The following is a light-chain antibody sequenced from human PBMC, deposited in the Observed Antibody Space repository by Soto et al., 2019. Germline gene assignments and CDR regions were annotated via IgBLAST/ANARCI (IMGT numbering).Light chain of an antibody. CDR2: GAF. Sequence: DIQMTQSPSSLSAFVGDRVTVTCQASQDISNCLNWFQQKPGKAPKLLIYGAFNLETGVPSRFSGSGSGTDFSFTISSLQPEDIATYYCQRYEDLPLTFGGGTKVEVK. CDR3: QRYEDLPLT. J-gene: IGKJ4*01. CDR1: QDISNC. V-gene: IGKV1-33*01.